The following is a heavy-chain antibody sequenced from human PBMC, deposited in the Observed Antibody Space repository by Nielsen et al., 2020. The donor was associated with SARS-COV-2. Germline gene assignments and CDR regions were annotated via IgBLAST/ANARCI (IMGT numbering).Heavy chain of an antibody. V-gene: IGHV3-30*04. CDR1: GFTFSSYA. CDR2: ISYDGSNK. D-gene: IGHD3-22*01. J-gene: IGHJ3*02. Sequence: GGSLRLSCAASGFTFSSYAMHWVRQAPGEGLEWVAVISYDGSNKYYADSVKGRFTISRDNSKNTLYLQMNSLRAEDTAVYYCARGGVNSSGYYYVYAFDIWGQGTMVTVSS. CDR3: ARGGVNSSGYYYVYAFDI.